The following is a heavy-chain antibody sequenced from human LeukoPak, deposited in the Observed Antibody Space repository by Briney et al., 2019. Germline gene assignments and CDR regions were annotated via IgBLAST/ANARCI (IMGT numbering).Heavy chain of an antibody. Sequence: SETLSLTCAVYGGSFSGYYWSWIRQPPGKGLEWIGYIYYSGSTYYNPSLKSRVTISVDTSKNQFSLKLSSVTAADTAVYYCARWGYSSGHCDYWGQGTLVTVSS. CDR3: ARWGYSSGHCDY. J-gene: IGHJ4*02. CDR1: GGSFSGYY. CDR2: IYYSGST. V-gene: IGHV4-30-4*08. D-gene: IGHD3-22*01.